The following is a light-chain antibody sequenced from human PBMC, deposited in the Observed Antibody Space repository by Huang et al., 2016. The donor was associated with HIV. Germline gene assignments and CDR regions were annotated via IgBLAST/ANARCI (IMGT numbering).Light chain of an antibody. Sequence: DIQMTQSPSSLSASVGDSVTITCRASQSSSSYLNWYQQKPGKAPKLLMYAASRLQSGVPSRFSGSGAGTDFTLTSSSLQPEEFATYDCQQSYSTSYTCGQGTKLEIK. V-gene: IGKV1-39*01. CDR3: QQSYSTSYT. CDR2: AAS. CDR1: QSSSSY. J-gene: IGKJ2*01.